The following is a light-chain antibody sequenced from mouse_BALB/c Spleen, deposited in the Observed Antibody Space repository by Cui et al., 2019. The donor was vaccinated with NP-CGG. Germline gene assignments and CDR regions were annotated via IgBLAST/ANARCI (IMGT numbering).Light chain of an antibody. J-gene: IGLJ1*01. CDR1: TGAVTTSNY. V-gene: IGLV1*01. Sequence: QAVVRQESAITTTPGETVTPTCRSSTGAVTTSNYANWVQEKPDHLFTGLIGGTNNRVPGVPARFSGSLIGDKAALTIIGAQTEDEAIYFCALWYSNHWVFGGGTKLTVL. CDR2: GTN. CDR3: ALWYSNHWV.